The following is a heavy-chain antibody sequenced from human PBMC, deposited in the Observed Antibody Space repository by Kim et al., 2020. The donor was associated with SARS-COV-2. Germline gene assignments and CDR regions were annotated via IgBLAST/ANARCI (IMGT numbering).Heavy chain of an antibody. Sequence: GGSLRLSCAASGVRLSDYIMNWVRQAPGRGPEWVSTLIGNSERYDADSVKGRFTISRDNARNSLYLQMNSLRVEDTAVYYCATWLDSRGSIYQHWGQGTLVAVSS. CDR2: LIGNSER. V-gene: IGHV3-21*06. D-gene: IGHD3-22*01. J-gene: IGHJ1*01. CDR3: ATWLDSRGSIYQH. CDR1: GVRLSDYI.